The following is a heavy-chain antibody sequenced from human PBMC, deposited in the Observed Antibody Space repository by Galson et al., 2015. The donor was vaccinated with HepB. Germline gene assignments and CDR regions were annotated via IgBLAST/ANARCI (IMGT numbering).Heavy chain of an antibody. J-gene: IGHJ5*02. D-gene: IGHD4-17*01. CDR2: ISAYNGNT. CDR1: GYTFTSYG. CDR3: ARDYIHYGDYAWFDP. V-gene: IGHV1-18*04. Sequence: SVKVSCKASGYTFTSYGISWVRQAPGPGLEWMGWISAYNGNTNYAQKLQGRVTMTTDTSTSTANMELRSLSSDDTAVYYCARDYIHYGDYAWFDPWGQGTLVTVSS.